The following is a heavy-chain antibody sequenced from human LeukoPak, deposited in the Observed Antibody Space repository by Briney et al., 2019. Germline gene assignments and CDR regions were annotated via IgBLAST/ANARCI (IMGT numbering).Heavy chain of an antibody. D-gene: IGHD2-8*02. CDR1: GFTFSSYA. J-gene: IGHJ4*02. CDR3: ATYRQVLLPFES. Sequence: GGSLRLSCAASGFTFSSYAMHWVRQAPGKGLEYVSVISSNGGSTYYANSVKGRFTISRDNSKNTLYLQMGSLRAEDTAIYYCATYRQVLLPFESWGQGTLVTVSS. CDR2: ISSNGGST. V-gene: IGHV3-64*01.